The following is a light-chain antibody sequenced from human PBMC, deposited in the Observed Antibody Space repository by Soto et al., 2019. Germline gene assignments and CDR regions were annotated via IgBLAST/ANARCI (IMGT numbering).Light chain of an antibody. CDR2: EVS. Sequence: QSALTQPASVSGSPGQSITISCTGTSSDVGGYKYVSWYQHHPDKAPKLMIYEVSNRPLGISNRFSGSKSGNTASLTISGLQAEDEADYYCSSYTTTNTVIFGGGTKVTVL. V-gene: IGLV2-14*01. J-gene: IGLJ2*01. CDR3: SSYTTTNTVI. CDR1: SSDVGGYKY.